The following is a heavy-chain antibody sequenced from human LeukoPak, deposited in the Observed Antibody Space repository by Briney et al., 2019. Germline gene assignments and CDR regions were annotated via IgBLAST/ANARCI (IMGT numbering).Heavy chain of an antibody. Sequence: GGSLRLSCAASGFTFSSYSMNWVRQAPGKGLEWVSYISSSSSSIYYADSVKGRFTISRDNAKKSPYLQMNSLRDEDTAVYYCARARLTVSDGFDYWGQGTLVTVSS. D-gene: IGHD6-19*01. CDR1: GFTFSSYS. V-gene: IGHV3-48*02. CDR2: ISSSSSSI. CDR3: ARARLTVSDGFDY. J-gene: IGHJ4*02.